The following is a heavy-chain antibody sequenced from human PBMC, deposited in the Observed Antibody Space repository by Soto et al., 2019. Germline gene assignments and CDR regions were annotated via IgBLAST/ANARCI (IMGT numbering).Heavy chain of an antibody. CDR3: ARRSTVTYDY. V-gene: IGHV4-39*01. D-gene: IGHD4-17*01. J-gene: IGHJ4*02. Sequence: SETLSLTCTVSGGSLSSNSYYWGWIRQPPGKGLEWIGSFYYSQSTYFNPSLKSRVTISVETSKNQYSLKLSAVTAADTAVYYCARRSTVTYDYWGQGILVTVSS. CDR2: FYYSQST. CDR1: GGSLSSNSYY.